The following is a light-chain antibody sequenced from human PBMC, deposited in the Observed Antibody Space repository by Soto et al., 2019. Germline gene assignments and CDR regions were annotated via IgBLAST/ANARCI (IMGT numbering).Light chain of an antibody. J-gene: IGLJ2*01. CDR2: SNN. V-gene: IGLV1-44*01. Sequence: QAVVTQPPSASGTPGQRVTISCSGSSSNIGSNTVNWYQQLPGTAPKLLIYSNNQGPSGVPDRFSGSKSGTSASLAISGLQSEDEADYYCAAWDDSLNGPVFGGGTKLNVL. CDR3: AAWDDSLNGPV. CDR1: SSNIGSNT.